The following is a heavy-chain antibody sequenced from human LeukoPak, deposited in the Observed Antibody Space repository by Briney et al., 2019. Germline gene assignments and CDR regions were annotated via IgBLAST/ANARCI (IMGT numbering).Heavy chain of an antibody. Sequence: GGSLRLSCEASGFRFSSYAMHWVRQAPGKGLEWVAVISFDGSNENYGDSVKGRFTISRDKSKNTLHLQMDSLRIDDTAVYYCARGEEGWVGIFGDFDYWGQGTLVTVSS. CDR1: GFRFSSYA. V-gene: IGHV3-30*04. CDR2: ISFDGSNE. D-gene: IGHD3-10*01. CDR3: ARGEEGWVGIFGDFDY. J-gene: IGHJ4*02.